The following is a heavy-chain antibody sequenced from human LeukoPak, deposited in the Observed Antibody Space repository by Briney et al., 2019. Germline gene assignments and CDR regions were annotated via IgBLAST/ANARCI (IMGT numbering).Heavy chain of an antibody. CDR1: GYTFTGYY. Sequence: ASVKVSCKASGYTFTGYYMHWVRQAPGQGLEWMGWINPNSGGTNYAQKFQGRVTMARDTSISTAYMELSRLRSDDTAVYYCARSVVVVAATLWATEYWFDPWGQGTLVTVSS. CDR2: INPNSGGT. D-gene: IGHD2-15*01. J-gene: IGHJ5*02. CDR3: ARSVVVVAATLWATEYWFDP. V-gene: IGHV1-2*02.